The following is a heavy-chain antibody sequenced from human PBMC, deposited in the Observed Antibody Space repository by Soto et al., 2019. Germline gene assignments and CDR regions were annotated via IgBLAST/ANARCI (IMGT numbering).Heavy chain of an antibody. J-gene: IGHJ4*02. V-gene: IGHV3-21*01. CDR1: GFTFSSYT. CDR2: ISSSSSYI. Sequence: GGSLRLSCAASGFTFSSYTMNWVRQAPGKGLEWVSSISSSSSYIYYADSVKGRFTISRDNAKNSLYLQMNGLRAEDTAVYYCARILIIGTTCRSYFYYWGRGT. CDR3: ARILIIGTTCRSYFYY. D-gene: IGHD1-20*01.